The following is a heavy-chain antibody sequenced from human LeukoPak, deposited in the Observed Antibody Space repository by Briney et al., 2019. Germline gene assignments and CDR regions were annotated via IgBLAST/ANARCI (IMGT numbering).Heavy chain of an antibody. CDR2: ISYSGST. CDR1: GASIRSFY. CDR3: AQQVVGTSDTFDV. J-gene: IGHJ3*01. D-gene: IGHD2-15*01. V-gene: IGHV4-59*01. Sequence: PSETLSLTCNVSGASIRSFYWSWIRQPPGKGLEWIGYISYSGSTKYNPSLKSRATMSADTSKSQLSLRLNSVTAADTAVYFCAQQVVGTSDTFDVWGKGTMVTVSS.